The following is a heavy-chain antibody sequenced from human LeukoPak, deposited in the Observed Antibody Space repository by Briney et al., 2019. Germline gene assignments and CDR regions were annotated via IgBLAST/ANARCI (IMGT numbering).Heavy chain of an antibody. D-gene: IGHD3-22*01. J-gene: IGHJ4*02. V-gene: IGHV1-8*01. CDR3: ARLSQTPDYYSNGGYYCLGY. CDR2: MNPNTGRT. CDR1: RYTFTSYD. Sequence: ASVKVSCKASRYTFTSYDINWVREAAEQGLEWMGWMNPNTGRTGFAQKFQGRLTMTRDTSISTAYMELSSLRSEDTAVYYCARLSQTPDYYSNGGYYCLGYWGQGTPVTVSS.